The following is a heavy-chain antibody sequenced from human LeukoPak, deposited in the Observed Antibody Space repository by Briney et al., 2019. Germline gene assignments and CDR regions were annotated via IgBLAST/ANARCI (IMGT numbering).Heavy chain of an antibody. CDR1: GFTFIAYG. V-gene: IGHV3-74*01. Sequence: GGSLRLSCAASGFTFIAYGMQWVRQAPGKGLVWVSRINNDGSSTSYADSVRGRFTISRDNAKNTLYLQMNSLRAEDTGVHYCARELPREVTLDYWGQGILVTVSS. CDR3: ARELPREVTLDY. CDR2: INNDGSST. J-gene: IGHJ4*02. D-gene: IGHD2-21*02.